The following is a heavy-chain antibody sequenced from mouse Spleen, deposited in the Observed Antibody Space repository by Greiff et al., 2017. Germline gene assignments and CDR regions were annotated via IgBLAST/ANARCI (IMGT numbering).Heavy chain of an antibody. D-gene: IGHD2-12*01. Sequence: VQLQQSGAELARPGASVKMSCKASGYTFTSYTMHWVKQRPGQGLEWIGYINPSSGYTKYNQKFKDKATLTADKSSSTAYMQLSSLTSEDSAVYYCARSSYYSYDAFDYWGQGTTLPVSS. J-gene: IGHJ2*01. V-gene: IGHV1-4*01. CDR1: GYTFTSYT. CDR2: INPSSGYT. CDR3: ARSSYYSYDAFDY.